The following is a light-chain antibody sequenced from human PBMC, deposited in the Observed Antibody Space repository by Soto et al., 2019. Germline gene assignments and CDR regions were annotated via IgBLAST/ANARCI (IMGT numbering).Light chain of an antibody. CDR3: SSSAGTKHMV. CDR1: SSDVGASNY. CDR2: EFN. Sequence: QSVLTQPPSASGSPGQSVTISCTGTSSDVGASNYVSWYQQHPGKAPKLMISEFNKRPSGVPDRFSGSKSGNTASLTVSGLQAEDDADYYWSSSAGTKHMVFGGGTKLTVL. J-gene: IGLJ2*01. V-gene: IGLV2-8*01.